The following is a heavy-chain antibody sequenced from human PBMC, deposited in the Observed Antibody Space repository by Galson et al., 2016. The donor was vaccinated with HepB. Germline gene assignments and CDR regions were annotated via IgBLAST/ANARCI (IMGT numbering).Heavy chain of an antibody. V-gene: IGHV3-23*01. CDR1: GFIFSNYA. J-gene: IGHJ4*02. D-gene: IGHD1-14*01. CDR3: AKEGGIHPTRFDY. Sequence: SLRLSCAASGFIFSNYAMTWVRQAPGKGLEWAATISGSGDSPYYADSVKGRFTISRDNSRNTMYLQMNSLRGDDTAVYYCAKEGGIHPTRFDYWGQGTLVTVTS. CDR2: ISGSGDSP.